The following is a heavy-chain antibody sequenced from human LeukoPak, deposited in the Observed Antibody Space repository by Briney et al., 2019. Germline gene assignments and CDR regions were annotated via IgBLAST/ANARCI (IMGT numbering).Heavy chain of an antibody. CDR3: ARGSYCGGDCYSYYFDY. D-gene: IGHD2-21*01. CDR1: GGTFSSYA. CDR2: IIPIFGTA. V-gene: IGHV1-69*13. J-gene: IGHJ4*02. Sequence: SVKVSCKASGGTFSSYAISWVRQAPGQGLGWMGGIIPIFGTANYAQKFQGRVTITADESTSTAYMELSSLRSEDTAVCYCARGSYCGGDCYSYYFDYWGQGTLVTVSS.